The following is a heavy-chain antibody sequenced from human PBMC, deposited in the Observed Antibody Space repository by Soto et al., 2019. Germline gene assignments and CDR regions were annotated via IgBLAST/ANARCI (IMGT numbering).Heavy chain of an antibody. J-gene: IGHJ1*01. D-gene: IGHD2-21*02. CDR1: GCTFINYY. CDR2: VNPRSGDT. V-gene: IGHV1-2*02. CDR3: ASQLAYCGGDCFNEPIEY. Sequence: ASVKVSCKTSGCTFINYYIPWVRQAPLQGLEWMGWVNPRSGDTNYAQKFQGRVTMTRDTSISTAYMELSSLRSDDTAVFYCASQLAYCGGDCFNEPIEY.